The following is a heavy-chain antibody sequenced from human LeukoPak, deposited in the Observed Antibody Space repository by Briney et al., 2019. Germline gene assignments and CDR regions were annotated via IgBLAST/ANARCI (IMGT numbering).Heavy chain of an antibody. CDR3: VSETTMGH. D-gene: IGHD1-1*01. Sequence: GGSLRLSCAASGFTFSNYWMHWVRQAPGKGMVWVSRINKDGSTTKYADSVKGRFTRFRDNAKKTLYLHMNSLRAEDTAVYYCVSETTMGHWGQGSLVTVSS. V-gene: IGHV3-74*03. CDR2: INKDGSTT. CDR1: GFTFSNYW. J-gene: IGHJ4*02.